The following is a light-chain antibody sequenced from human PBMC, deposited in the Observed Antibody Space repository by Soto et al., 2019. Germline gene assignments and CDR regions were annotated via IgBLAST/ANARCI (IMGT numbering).Light chain of an antibody. CDR1: SSDVGAYNY. J-gene: IGLJ1*01. V-gene: IGLV2-14*01. Sequence: QSVLTQPASVSGSPGQSITISCTGTSSDVGAYNYVSGFQQHPGKAPKLMIYDVSNRPSGVSNRFSGSKSGNTASLTISGLQAEDEADYYCCSYTTSSTYVFGTGTKVTVL. CDR3: CSYTTSSTYV. CDR2: DVS.